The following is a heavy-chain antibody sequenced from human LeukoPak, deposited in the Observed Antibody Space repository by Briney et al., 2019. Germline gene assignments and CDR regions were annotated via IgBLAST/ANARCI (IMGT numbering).Heavy chain of an antibody. Sequence: GGSLRLSCTASGFTFSRYWMHWVRQAPGKGLVWVSRINPDGSSTSYADSVKGRFTISRDNAKNTLYLQMNSLRAEDTAVYYCARGEWSSSPFDYWGQGTLVTVSS. CDR3: ARGEWSSSPFDY. CDR1: GFTFSRYW. J-gene: IGHJ4*02. V-gene: IGHV3-74*01. CDR2: INPDGSST. D-gene: IGHD6-6*01.